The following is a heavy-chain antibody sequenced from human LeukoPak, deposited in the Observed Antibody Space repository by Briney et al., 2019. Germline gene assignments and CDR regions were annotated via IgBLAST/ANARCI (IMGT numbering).Heavy chain of an antibody. Sequence: GASVTVSCKASGYTFNRYYMHWVRQAPGHGLEWMGWLNPNSGVTKYAQKFQGRVTMTRDTSISTAYMELSSLRSDDTAVYYCAREDNWNYDYWGQGTLVTVSS. J-gene: IGHJ4*02. V-gene: IGHV1-2*02. CDR2: LNPNSGVT. CDR1: GYTFNRYY. D-gene: IGHD1-7*01. CDR3: AREDNWNYDY.